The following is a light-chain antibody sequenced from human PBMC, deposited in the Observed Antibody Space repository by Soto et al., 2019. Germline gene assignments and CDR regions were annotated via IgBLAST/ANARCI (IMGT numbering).Light chain of an antibody. CDR1: QSLLHSNGYNY. V-gene: IGKV2-28*01. Sequence: DIVMTQSPLSLPVTPGEPASISCRSSQSLLHSNGYNYLDWYLQKPGQSPQLLIYLGSNRASGGPDRFSVSGSVTDFTLKITRVEAEDVGVYYCMQALQTPLTFGGGTKVDIK. J-gene: IGKJ4*01. CDR3: MQALQTPLT. CDR2: LGS.